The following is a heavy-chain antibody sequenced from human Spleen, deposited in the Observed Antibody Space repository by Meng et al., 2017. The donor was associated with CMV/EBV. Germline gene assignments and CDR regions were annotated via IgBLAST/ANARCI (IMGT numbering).Heavy chain of an antibody. V-gene: IGHV3-9*01. CDR2: INRNSVII. CDR1: GFMFDEYA. Sequence: SLKISCAVSGFMFDEYAMHWVRQVPGKGLEWISSINRNSVIIGYADSVKGRFTISRDNAKNSLYLQMSSLRAEDTAVYYCVRCRSEREVPGAIPGLDPWGQGTLVTVSS. CDR3: VRCRSEREVPGAIPGLDP. J-gene: IGHJ5*02. D-gene: IGHD2-2*01.